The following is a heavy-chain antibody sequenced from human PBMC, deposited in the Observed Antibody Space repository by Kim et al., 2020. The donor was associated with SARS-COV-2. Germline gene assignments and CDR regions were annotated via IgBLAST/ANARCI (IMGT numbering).Heavy chain of an antibody. CDR2: INPDGSDK. J-gene: IGHJ4*02. Sequence: INPDGSDKSYGDAWKSRFTISRDNGKNSLYLQMDSLRAEDTAVYYCARAEIWGQGILVTVSS. CDR3: ARAEI. V-gene: IGHV3-7*01.